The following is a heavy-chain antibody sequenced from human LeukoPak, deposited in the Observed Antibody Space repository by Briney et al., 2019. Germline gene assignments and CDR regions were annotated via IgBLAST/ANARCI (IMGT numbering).Heavy chain of an antibody. Sequence: GGSLRLSCAASGFTFTDYSMNWVRQAPGKGLEWVSAISGSGGSTYYADSVKGRFTISRDNSKNTLYLQMNSLRAEDTAVYYCAKARWIWSGYVDYWDQGTLVTVSS. CDR1: GFTFTDYS. CDR3: AKARWIWSGYVDY. CDR2: ISGSGGST. V-gene: IGHV3-23*01. D-gene: IGHD3-3*01. J-gene: IGHJ4*02.